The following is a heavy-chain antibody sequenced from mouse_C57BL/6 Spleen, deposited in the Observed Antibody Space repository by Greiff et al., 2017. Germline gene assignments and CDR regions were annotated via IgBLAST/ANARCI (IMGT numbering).Heavy chain of an antibody. CDR1: GFTFSDYG. J-gene: IGHJ2*01. Sequence: EVHLVESGGGLVKPGGSLKLSCAASGFTFSDYGMHWVRQAPEKGLEWVAYISSGSSTIYYADTVKGRFTISRDNAKNTLFLQMTSLRSEDTAMYYCARGATVVHDYWGQGTTLTVSS. D-gene: IGHD1-1*01. V-gene: IGHV5-17*01. CDR3: ARGATVVHDY. CDR2: ISSGSSTI.